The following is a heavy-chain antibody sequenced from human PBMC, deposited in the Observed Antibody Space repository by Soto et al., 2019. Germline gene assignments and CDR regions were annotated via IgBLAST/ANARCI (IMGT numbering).Heavy chain of an antibody. CDR1: GFTFSSYA. CDR2: ISSNGGST. V-gene: IGHV3-64*01. CDR3: ARGHYDILTGSDY. Sequence: GGSLRLSCAASGFTFSSYAMHWVRQAPGKGLEYVSAISSNGGSTYYANSVKGRFTISRDNSKNTLYLQMGSLRAEDMAVYYCARGHYDILTGSDYWGQGTLVTVSS. J-gene: IGHJ4*02. D-gene: IGHD3-9*01.